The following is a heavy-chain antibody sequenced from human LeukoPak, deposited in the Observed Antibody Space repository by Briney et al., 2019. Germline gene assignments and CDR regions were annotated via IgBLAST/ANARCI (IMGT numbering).Heavy chain of an antibody. D-gene: IGHD3-10*01. CDR2: ISSSSSYI. J-gene: IGHJ4*02. CDR3: ARDPQLLWFGESGVSGVLDY. Sequence: PGGSLRLSCAASGFTFSSYSMNWVRQAPGKGLEWVSSISSSSSYIYYADSVKGRFTISRDNAKNSLYLQMNSLRAEDTAVYYCARDPQLLWFGESGVSGVLDYWGQGTLVTVSS. V-gene: IGHV3-21*01. CDR1: GFTFSSYS.